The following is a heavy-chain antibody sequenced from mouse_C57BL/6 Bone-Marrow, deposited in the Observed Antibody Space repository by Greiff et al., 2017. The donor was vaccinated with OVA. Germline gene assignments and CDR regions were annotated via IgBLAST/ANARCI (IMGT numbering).Heavy chain of an antibody. Sequence: EVMFVESGGGLVQPGGSLKLSCAASGFTFSDYGMAWVRQAPRKGPEWVAFISNLAYSIYYADTVTGRFTISRENAKNTLYLEMSSLRSEDTAMYYCARRSYYSNYEYFDVWGTGTTVTVSS. J-gene: IGHJ1*03. V-gene: IGHV5-15*01. CDR2: ISNLAYSI. D-gene: IGHD2-5*01. CDR1: GFTFSDYG. CDR3: ARRSYYSNYEYFDV.